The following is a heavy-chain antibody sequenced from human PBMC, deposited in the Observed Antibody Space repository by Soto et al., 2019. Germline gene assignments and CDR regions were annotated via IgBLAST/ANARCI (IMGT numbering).Heavy chain of an antibody. CDR1: GYTFTSYY. CDR3: ASPDLAAPRDKSYYYYYMDV. D-gene: IGHD2-15*01. Sequence: QVQLVQSGAEVKKPGASVKVSCKASGYTFTSYYMHWVRQAPGQGLEWMGIINPSGGSTSYAQKFQGRVTMTRDTSTSTVYMELSSLRSEDTAVYYCASPDLAAPRDKSYYYYYMDVWGKGTTVTVSS. J-gene: IGHJ6*03. V-gene: IGHV1-46*03. CDR2: INPSGGST.